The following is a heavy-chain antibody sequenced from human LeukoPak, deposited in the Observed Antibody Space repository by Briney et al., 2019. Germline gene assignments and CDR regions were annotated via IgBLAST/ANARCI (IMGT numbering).Heavy chain of an antibody. CDR2: INPNSGGI. CDR3: ARDEREYASLA. Sequence: ASVKVSCKASGYTFTGYYMHWVRQAPGQGLEWMGWINPNSGGINYAQKFQGRVTMTRDTSITTAYMELSRLGSDDTAVYYCARDEREYASLAWGQGTLVTVSS. J-gene: IGHJ5*02. V-gene: IGHV1-2*02. D-gene: IGHD1-1*01. CDR1: GYTFTGYY.